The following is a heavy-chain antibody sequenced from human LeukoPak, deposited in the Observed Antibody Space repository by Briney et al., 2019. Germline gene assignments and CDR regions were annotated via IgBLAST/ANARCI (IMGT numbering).Heavy chain of an antibody. Sequence: SETLSLTCTVSGGSISSYYWSWIRQPPGKGLEWIGYIYYSGSTNYNPSLKSLVTISVDTSKNQFSLKPSSVTAADTAVYYCAREEGHLYYYYGMDVWGQGTTVTVSS. J-gene: IGHJ6*02. V-gene: IGHV4-59*01. CDR3: AREEGHLYYYYGMDV. CDR2: IYYSGST. CDR1: GGSISSYY.